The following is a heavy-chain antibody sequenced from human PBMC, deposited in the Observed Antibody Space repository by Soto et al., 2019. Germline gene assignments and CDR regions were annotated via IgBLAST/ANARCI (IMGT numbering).Heavy chain of an antibody. Sequence: ASVKVSCKASGYTFTSYDINWVRQATGQGLEGMGWMNPNSGNTGYAQKFQGRVTMTRNTSISTAYMELSILRSEDTAVYYCARLYEYYYDSSGYYPNAFDIWGQGTMVTVSS. D-gene: IGHD3-22*01. CDR1: GYTFTSYD. J-gene: IGHJ3*02. CDR3: ARLYEYYYDSSGYYPNAFDI. CDR2: MNPNSGNT. V-gene: IGHV1-8*01.